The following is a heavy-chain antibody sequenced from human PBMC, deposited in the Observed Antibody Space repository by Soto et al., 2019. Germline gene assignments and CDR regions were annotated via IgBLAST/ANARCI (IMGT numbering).Heavy chain of an antibody. Sequence: GGSLRLSCAASGFTFSTYAMSWVRQAPGKGLEWVSAISGSGGSTYYADSVKGRFTISRDNSKNTLYMQMNSLRAEDTAVYYCARDQLYYNDISGRALTAFDVWGQEKMLTISS. CDR3: ARDQLYYNDISGRALTAFDV. D-gene: IGHD3-22*01. J-gene: IGHJ3*01. V-gene: IGHV3-23*01. CDR2: ISGSGGST. CDR1: GFTFSTYA.